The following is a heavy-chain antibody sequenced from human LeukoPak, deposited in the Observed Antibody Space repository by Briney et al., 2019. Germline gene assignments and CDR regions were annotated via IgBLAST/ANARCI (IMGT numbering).Heavy chain of an antibody. J-gene: IGHJ4*02. CDR1: GYTVTDYG. D-gene: IGHD6-13*01. V-gene: IGHV1-69*13. Sequence: ASVQVSCKASGYTVTDYGISWVRQVPGQGLEWMGGIIPIFGTANYAQKFQGRVTITADESTSTAYMELSSLRSEDTAVYYCARATSSSWYGYWGQGTLVTVSS. CDR3: ARATSSSWYGY. CDR2: IIPIFGTA.